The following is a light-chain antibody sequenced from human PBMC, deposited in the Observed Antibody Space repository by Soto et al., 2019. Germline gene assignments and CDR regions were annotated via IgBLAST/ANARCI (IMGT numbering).Light chain of an antibody. J-gene: IGKJ4*01. CDR1: QSVSSY. CDR2: DAS. CDR3: QQRSTPLT. Sequence: EIVLRQSPATLSLSPGERATLSCRASQSVSSYLAWYQQKPGQAPRLLIYDASSRATGIPARFSGSGSGTDFTLTISSLEPEDFAVYYCQQRSTPLTFGGGTKVEIK. V-gene: IGKV3-11*01.